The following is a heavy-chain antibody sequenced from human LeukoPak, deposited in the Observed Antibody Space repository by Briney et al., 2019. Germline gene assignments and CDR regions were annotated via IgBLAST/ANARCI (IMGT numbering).Heavy chain of an antibody. CDR1: GFTFSNYA. D-gene: IGHD3-10*01. J-gene: IGHJ3*02. CDR2: ITNSGGGT. V-gene: IGHV3-23*01. Sequence: VQPGGSLRLSCAASGFTFSNYAMSWVRPAPGKGLEWVSGITNSGGGTFYADSVKGRFTISRDNSKNTLYVQMNSLRAEDTAVYYCARDRGALLSAFDIWGQGTMVTVSS. CDR3: ARDRGALLSAFDI.